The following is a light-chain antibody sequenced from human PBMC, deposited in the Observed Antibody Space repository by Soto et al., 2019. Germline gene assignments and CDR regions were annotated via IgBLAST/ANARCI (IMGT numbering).Light chain of an antibody. CDR1: QSINSNY. CDR3: QQYASTRFT. V-gene: IGKV3-20*01. Sequence: EIVLTQSPGTLSLSPGERATLSCRASQSINSNYLAWYQQKPGQAPRLLIYGTSSRATGIPDRFSGSGSGTDFGLTINRLEPEDFAVYYCQQYASTRFTFGPGTKVEI. J-gene: IGKJ3*01. CDR2: GTS.